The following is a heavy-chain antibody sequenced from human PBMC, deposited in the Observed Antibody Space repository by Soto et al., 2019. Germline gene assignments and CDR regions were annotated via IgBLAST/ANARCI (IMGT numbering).Heavy chain of an antibody. CDR3: ARVGQSSSSRDYGMDV. J-gene: IGHJ6*02. Sequence: XQTLSLPCAISGYSVSSNSAAWNLIRQSPSRGLEWLGRTYYRSKWYNDYAVSVKSRITINPDTSKNQFSLQLNSVTPEDTAVYYCARVGQSSSSRDYGMDVWGQGTTVTVSS. V-gene: IGHV6-1*01. CDR2: TYYRSKWYN. D-gene: IGHD6-6*01. CDR1: GYSVSSNSAA.